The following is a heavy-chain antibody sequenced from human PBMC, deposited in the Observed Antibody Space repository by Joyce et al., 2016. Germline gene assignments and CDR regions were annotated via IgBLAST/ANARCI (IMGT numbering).Heavy chain of an antibody. J-gene: IGHJ4*02. Sequence: EVQLLESGGGLVQPGGSLRLSCAASGFTFSSYAMSWVRQGPGKGLEWVSAISGSGGSTYYADSVKGRFTISRDNSKNTLYLQMNSLRADDTAVYYCAKMSSAWYRYPIDYWGQGTLVTVSS. CDR3: AKMSSAWYRYPIDY. CDR1: GFTFSSYA. D-gene: IGHD6-13*01. V-gene: IGHV3-23*01. CDR2: ISGSGGST.